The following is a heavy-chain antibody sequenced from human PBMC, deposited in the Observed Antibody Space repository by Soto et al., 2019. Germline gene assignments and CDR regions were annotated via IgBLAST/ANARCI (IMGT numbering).Heavy chain of an antibody. V-gene: IGHV2-5*02. J-gene: IGHJ4*02. CDR2: IYWDDGK. Sequence: QITLKESGPTLVKPTQTLTLTCTFSGFSLRTSGVGVGWIRQPPGKALEWLALIYWDDGKRYSPSLKSRLTITKDTSKNQVVLRMTNMDPVDTATYYCVHLTTGGFYFGYWGQGTLVTVSS. CDR3: VHLTTGGFYFGY. CDR1: GFSLRTSGVG. D-gene: IGHD4-17*01.